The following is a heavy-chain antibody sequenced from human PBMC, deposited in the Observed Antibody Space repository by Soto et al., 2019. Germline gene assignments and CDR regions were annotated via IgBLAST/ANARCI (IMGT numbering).Heavy chain of an antibody. CDR1: GFTFSSYA. V-gene: IGHV3-30-3*01. CDR3: ARAPYSSSWYYYYYYGMDV. D-gene: IGHD6-13*01. Sequence: QPGGSLRLSCAASGFTFSSYAMHWVRQAPGKGLEWVAVISYDGSNKYYADSVKGRFTISRDNSKNTLYLQMNSLRAEDTAVYYCARAPYSSSWYYYYYYGMDVWGQGTTVTVSS. J-gene: IGHJ6*02. CDR2: ISYDGSNK.